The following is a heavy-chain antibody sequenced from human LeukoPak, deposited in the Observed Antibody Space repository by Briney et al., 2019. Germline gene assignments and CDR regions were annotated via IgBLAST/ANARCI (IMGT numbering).Heavy chain of an antibody. D-gene: IGHD3-10*01. CDR3: AIGGTYGSGS. CDR2: INNGGSTT. V-gene: IGHV3-74*01. J-gene: IGHJ4*02. Sequence: GGSLRLSCAASGFTFANTWMHWVRHAPGKGLVWVSLINNGGSTTNYADSVKGRFTISRDNAKNTVYLQMNSLRAEDTAVYYCAIGGTYGSGSWGQGTLVTVSS. CDR1: GFTFANTW.